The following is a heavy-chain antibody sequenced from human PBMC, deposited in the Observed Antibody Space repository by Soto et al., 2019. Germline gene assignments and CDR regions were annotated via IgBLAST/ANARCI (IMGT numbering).Heavy chain of an antibody. D-gene: IGHD1-7*01. CDR1: GDSVSSNSAA. Sequence: QVQLQQSGPGLVRPSQTLSLTCVISGDSVSSNSAAWNWIRQSPSRGLEWLGRTYYRSRWYNDYAVSVRSRITVNADTSKNQFSLHLNSVTPEDTAVYYCAGTCSLQWYYMDVWDKGSTVTVSS. V-gene: IGHV6-1*01. CDR2: TYYRSRWYN. CDR3: AGTCSLQWYYMDV. J-gene: IGHJ6*03.